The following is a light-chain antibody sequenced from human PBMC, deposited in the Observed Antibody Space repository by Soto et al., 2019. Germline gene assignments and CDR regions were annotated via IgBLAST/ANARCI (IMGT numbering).Light chain of an antibody. CDR1: QSISNW. CDR2: RAS. Sequence: DIQMTQSPSTLSASVGDRVTITCRASQSISNWLAWYQQKPGKAPTLLIYRASNLGGGVPSRFSGSGSGTAFTLTISSLQPDDFATYYCQQYDSYSREFGQGTKVEIK. V-gene: IGKV1-5*03. J-gene: IGKJ1*01. CDR3: QQYDSYSRE.